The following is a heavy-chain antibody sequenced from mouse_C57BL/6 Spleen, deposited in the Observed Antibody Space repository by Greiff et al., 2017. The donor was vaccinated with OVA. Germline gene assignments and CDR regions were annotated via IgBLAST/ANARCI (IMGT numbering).Heavy chain of an antibody. D-gene: IGHD1-1*01. CDR2: ISDGGSYT. V-gene: IGHV5-4*01. CDR1: GFTFSSYA. CDR3: ASHHYYGSSEGAMDY. Sequence: VQLVESGGGLVKPGGSLKLSCAASGFTFSSYAMSWVRQTPEKRLEWVATISDGGSYTYYPDNVKGRFTISRDNAKNNLYLQMSHLKSEDTAMYYCASHHYYGSSEGAMDYWGQGTSVTVSS. J-gene: IGHJ4*01.